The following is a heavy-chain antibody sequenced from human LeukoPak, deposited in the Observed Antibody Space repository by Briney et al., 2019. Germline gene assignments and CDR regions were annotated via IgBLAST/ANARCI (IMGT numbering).Heavy chain of an antibody. D-gene: IGHD3-3*01. Sequence: GGSLRLSCAASGFTFSDFAMSWVRQPPGKGLEWVSSLGASGGSTYYADSVKGRFTISRENSKSTLNLQMCSLGAEDTAVYYCAKDQRFLEWFDYWGQGTLVTVSS. V-gene: IGHV3-23*01. J-gene: IGHJ4*02. CDR1: GFTFSDFA. CDR2: LGASGGST. CDR3: AKDQRFLEWFDY.